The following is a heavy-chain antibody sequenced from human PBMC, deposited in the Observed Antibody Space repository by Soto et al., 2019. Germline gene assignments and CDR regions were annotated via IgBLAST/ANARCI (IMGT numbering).Heavy chain of an antibody. V-gene: IGHV1-2*02. J-gene: IGHJ6*02. CDR3: AKDSRGGYYGMDV. Sequence: VQLVQSGAEVKKPGASVKVSCKAAGYTFTGHYIHWVRQAPGQGLEWMGWINPNSGDTNYAQKFQGRVTMTRDTSISTAYMEMTSLRSDDTAVYYCAKDSRGGYYGMDVWGQGTTVTVSS. CDR1: GYTFTGHY. CDR2: INPNSGDT. D-gene: IGHD3-16*01.